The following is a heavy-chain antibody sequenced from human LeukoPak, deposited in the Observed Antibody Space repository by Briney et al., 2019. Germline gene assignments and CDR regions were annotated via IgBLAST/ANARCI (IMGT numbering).Heavy chain of an antibody. V-gene: IGHV3-30*02. CDR3: ARVPPYCGGDCILFDY. CDR2: IQYDGSNK. J-gene: IGHJ4*02. Sequence: PGGSLRLSCAASGFTFSNYGMHWVRQAPGKGLEWVAFIQYDGSNKYYADSVKGRFTISRDNSKNTLYLQMNSLRAEDTAVYYCARVPPYCGGDCILFDYWGQGTLVTVSS. D-gene: IGHD2-21*02. CDR1: GFTFSNYG.